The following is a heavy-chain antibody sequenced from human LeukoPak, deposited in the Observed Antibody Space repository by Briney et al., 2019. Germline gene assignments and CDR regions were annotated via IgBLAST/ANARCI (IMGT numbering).Heavy chain of an antibody. D-gene: IGHD6-19*01. J-gene: IGHJ4*02. Sequence: GGSLRLSCAASGFTFNRHWMTWVRQAPGKGLEWVANIKEDGSGKYYVDSVKGRFTISRDNSKNTLYLQMNSLRAEDTAVYYCARDDGIAVAGTDYWGQGTLVTVSS. CDR2: IKEDGSGK. V-gene: IGHV3-7*01. CDR1: GFTFNRHW. CDR3: ARDDGIAVAGTDY.